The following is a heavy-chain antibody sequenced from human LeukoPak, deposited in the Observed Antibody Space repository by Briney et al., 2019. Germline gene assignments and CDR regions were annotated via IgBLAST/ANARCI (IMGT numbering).Heavy chain of an antibody. CDR2: ISSSSYI. CDR1: GFTFSSYS. CDR3: ARASMVRGVINNAYYYYGMDV. D-gene: IGHD3-10*01. V-gene: IGHV3-21*01. Sequence: GGSLRLSCAASGFTFSSYSMNWVRQAPGKGLEWVSSISSSSYIYYADSVKGRFTISRDNAKNSLYLQMNSLRAEDTAVHYCARASMVRGVINNAYYYYGMDVWGQGTTVTVSS. J-gene: IGHJ6*02.